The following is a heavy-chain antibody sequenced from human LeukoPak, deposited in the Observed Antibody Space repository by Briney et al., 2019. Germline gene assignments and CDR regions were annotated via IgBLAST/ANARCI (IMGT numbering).Heavy chain of an antibody. D-gene: IGHD4-17*01. CDR3: AKSSTTVTDYYFDY. CDR1: GFIFSTYA. Sequence: PGGSLRLSCAASGFIFSTYAMSWVRQAPGQGMEWVSAISGGSDSTFYADSVKGRFTISRDNSKNTLYLQMNSLRAEDTAVYYCAKSSTTVTDYYFDYWGQGTLVTVSS. V-gene: IGHV3-23*01. J-gene: IGHJ4*02. CDR2: ISGGSDST.